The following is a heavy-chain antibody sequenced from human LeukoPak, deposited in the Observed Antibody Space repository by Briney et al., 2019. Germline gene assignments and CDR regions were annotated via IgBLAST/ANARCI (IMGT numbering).Heavy chain of an antibody. D-gene: IGHD6-13*01. J-gene: IGHJ4*02. Sequence: SETLSLTCAVYGGSFSGYYWTWIRQPPGKGLEWIGEMNHSGSANYNPSLKSRVTISVDTSKNQFSLKLGSVTAADTAVYFCARCSSSWYFKGWDYWGQGTLVTVSS. CDR3: ARCSSSWYFKGWDY. CDR1: GGSFSGYY. V-gene: IGHV4-34*01. CDR2: MNHSGSA.